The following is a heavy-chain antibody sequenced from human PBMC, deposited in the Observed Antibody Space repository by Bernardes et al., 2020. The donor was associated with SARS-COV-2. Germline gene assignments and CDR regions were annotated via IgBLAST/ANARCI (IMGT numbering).Heavy chain of an antibody. CDR3: GRQHRGQGWLEPGAFDI. CDR1: GDSISGSNYY. J-gene: IGHJ3*02. D-gene: IGHD6-19*01. CDR2: IYYSGST. V-gene: IGHV4-39*01. Sequence: SETLSLTCTVSGDSISGSNYYWGWIRQPPGKGLEWIGSIYYSGSTYYNPSLKSRVTISVDTSKNQFSLNLSSVTAADTAVYYCGRQHRGQGWLEPGAFDIWGQGTIATVSS.